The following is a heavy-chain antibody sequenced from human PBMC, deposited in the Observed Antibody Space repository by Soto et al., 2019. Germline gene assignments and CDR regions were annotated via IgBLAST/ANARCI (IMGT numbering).Heavy chain of an antibody. V-gene: IGHV4-59*01. CDR1: GGSISGYY. Sequence: QVQLQESGPGLVKPSETLSLTCTVSGGSISGYYWSWIRQPPGKGLEWIGYMYNTGSTVYNPSFKSRVTISVATCKNQSSLRLNSVTAADTAVYYCARDLWGYCGTDCYPLDVWGQGTTVTVSS. CDR3: ARDLWGYCGTDCYPLDV. D-gene: IGHD2-21*02. CDR2: MYNTGST. J-gene: IGHJ6*02.